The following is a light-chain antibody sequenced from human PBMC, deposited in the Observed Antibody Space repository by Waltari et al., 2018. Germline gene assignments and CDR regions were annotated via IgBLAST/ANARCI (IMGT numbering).Light chain of an antibody. CDR1: SSNIENNY. V-gene: IGLV1-47*01. J-gene: IGLJ3*02. Sequence: QSVLTQPPSTSGTPGQAVTISCSGSSSNIENNYVYWYQQLPGMAPKLLVYWNNRRPSGLTDRFFASKSGTSASLAISGLRSEDEGDYYCLAWDASLSGWVFGGGTNVTVL. CDR2: WNN. CDR3: LAWDASLSGWV.